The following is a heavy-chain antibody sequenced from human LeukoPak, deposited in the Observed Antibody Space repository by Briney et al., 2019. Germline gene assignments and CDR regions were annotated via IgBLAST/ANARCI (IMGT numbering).Heavy chain of an antibody. J-gene: IGHJ5*02. Sequence: GASVKVSCKASGYTFTGYYMHWVRQAPGQGLEWMGWINTNSGGTNYAQKFQGRVTMTRDTSISTAYMELSRLRSDDTAVYYCARGACGGDCPNWFDPWGQGTLVTVSS. V-gene: IGHV1-2*02. CDR3: ARGACGGDCPNWFDP. CDR1: GYTFTGYY. D-gene: IGHD2-21*02. CDR2: INTNSGGT.